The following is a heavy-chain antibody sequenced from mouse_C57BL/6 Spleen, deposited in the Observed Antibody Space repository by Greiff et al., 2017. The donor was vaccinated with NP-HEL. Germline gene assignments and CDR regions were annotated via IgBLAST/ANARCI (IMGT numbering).Heavy chain of an antibody. CDR3: ERRGGTNVAWFAY. J-gene: IGHJ3*01. CDR2: ILPGSGST. D-gene: IGHD1-1*02. V-gene: IGHV1-9*01. CDR1: GYTFTGYW. Sequence: VQLQQSGAELMKPGASVKLSCKATGYTFTGYWIAWVKQRPGHGLEWIGEILPGSGSTNYNEKFKGKATFTADTSSNTIYMQHSSLTTEDSAIYYWERRGGTNVAWFAYWGQGTLVTVSA.